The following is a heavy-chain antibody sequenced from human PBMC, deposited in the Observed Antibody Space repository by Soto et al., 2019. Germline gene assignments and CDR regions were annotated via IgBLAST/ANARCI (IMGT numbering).Heavy chain of an antibody. CDR2: INHSGST. CDR3: ARGVPYYYGSGASGWFEP. Sequence: SETLSLTCAVYVGSYSGYYRSWIRQPPGKGLEWIGEINHSGSTNYNPSLKSRVTISVDTSKNQFSLKLSSVTAADTAVYYCARGVPYYYGSGASGWFEPWGQGTLVTVS. D-gene: IGHD3-10*01. CDR1: VGSYSGYY. V-gene: IGHV4-34*01. J-gene: IGHJ5*02.